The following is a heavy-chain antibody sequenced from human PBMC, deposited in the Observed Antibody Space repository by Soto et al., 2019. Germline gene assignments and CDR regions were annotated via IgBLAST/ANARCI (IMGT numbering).Heavy chain of an antibody. CDR3: ARETGIAAAGTGRWFDP. Sequence: QVQLVQSGAEVKKPGASVKVSCKASGYTFTSYYMHWVRQAPGQGLEWMGIINPSGGSTSYAQKFQGRVSMTRDTSTSTVYMELSSLSSEDTDVYYCARETGIAAAGTGRWFDPWGQGTLVTVSS. CDR2: INPSGGST. J-gene: IGHJ5*02. V-gene: IGHV1-46*01. CDR1: GYTFTSYY. D-gene: IGHD6-13*01.